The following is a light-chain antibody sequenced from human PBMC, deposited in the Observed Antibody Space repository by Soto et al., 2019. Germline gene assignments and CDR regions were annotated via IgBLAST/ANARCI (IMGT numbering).Light chain of an antibody. Sequence: QPVLTQPPSASGTPGQGVTISCSGRTSNIGSNYVYWYQQLPGTAPKLLIYRNNQRPSGVPDRFSGSKSGTSASLAISGLRSDAEADYFCATWDESLNGFYGFGTGTNLTVL. CDR2: RNN. CDR3: ATWDESLNGFYG. V-gene: IGLV1-47*01. J-gene: IGLJ1*01. CDR1: TSNIGSNY.